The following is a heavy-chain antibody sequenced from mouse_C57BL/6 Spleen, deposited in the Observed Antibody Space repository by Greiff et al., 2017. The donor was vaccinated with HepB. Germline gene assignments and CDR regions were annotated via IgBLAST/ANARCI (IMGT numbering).Heavy chain of an antibody. V-gene: IGHV2-9-1*01. J-gene: IGHJ4*01. D-gene: IGHD2-5*01. CDR3: ARNPPNSNYDYAMDY. CDR1: GFSLTSYA. Sequence: VQLQQSGPGLVAPSQSLSITCTVSGFSLTSYAISWVRQPPGKGLEWLGVIWTGGGTNYNSALKSRLSISKDNSKSQVFLKMNSLQTDDTARYYCARNPPNSNYDYAMDYWGQGTSVTVSS. CDR2: IWTGGGT.